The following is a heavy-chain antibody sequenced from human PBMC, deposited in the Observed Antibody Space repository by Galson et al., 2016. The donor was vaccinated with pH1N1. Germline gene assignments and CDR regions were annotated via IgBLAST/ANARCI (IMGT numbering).Heavy chain of an antibody. V-gene: IGHV1-2*02. CDR2: INPNSGGT. CDR1: GYTFTGYY. CDR3: ARARDWYFDV. Sequence: SVKVSCKASGYTFTGYYIHWVRQAPGQGLVWMGCINPNSGGTNYAQTFQDRVTMTWDTSITTAYMELSRLRSDDTAMFYCARARDWYFDVWGRGTLVSVSS. J-gene: IGHJ2*01.